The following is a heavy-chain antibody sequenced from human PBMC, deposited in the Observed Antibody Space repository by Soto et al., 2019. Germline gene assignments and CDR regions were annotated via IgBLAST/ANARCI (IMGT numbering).Heavy chain of an antibody. Sequence: PGGSLRLSCAASGFTFSSYAMHWVRQAPGKGLEGVAVISYDGSNKYYADSVKGRFTISRDNSKNTLYLQMNSLRAEDTAVYYCARDGLLAAAGCFDYLGPGTLVTVSS. CDR1: GFTFSSYA. CDR2: ISYDGSNK. V-gene: IGHV3-30-3*01. CDR3: ARDGLLAAAGCFDY. J-gene: IGHJ4*02. D-gene: IGHD6-13*01.